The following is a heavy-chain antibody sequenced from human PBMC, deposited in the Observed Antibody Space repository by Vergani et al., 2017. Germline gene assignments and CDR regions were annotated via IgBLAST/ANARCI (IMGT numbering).Heavy chain of an antibody. CDR1: GFSLSTSGMR. CDR3: ARTPGDSLSFDY. D-gene: IGHD2-21*01. V-gene: IGHV2-70*04. J-gene: IGHJ4*02. Sequence: QVTLKESGPALVKPTQTLTLTCTFSGFSLSTSGMRVSWIRQPPGKALEWLARIDWDDDKFYSTSLKTRLTISKDTSKNQVVLTMTNMDPVDTATYDCARTPGDSLSFDYWGQGTLVTVSS. CDR2: IDWDDDK.